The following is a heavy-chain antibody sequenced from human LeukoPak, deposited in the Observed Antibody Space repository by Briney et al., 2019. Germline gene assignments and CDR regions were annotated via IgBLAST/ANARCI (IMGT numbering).Heavy chain of an antibody. CDR1: GFTFSNAW. D-gene: IGHD6-13*01. CDR2: IKSKTDGGTT. CDR3: TTYSSSWWSDY. Sequence: GGSLRLSCAPSGFTFSNAWMSWVRQAPGKGLEWVGRIKSKTDGGTTDYAAPVKGRFTISRDDSKNTLYLQMNSLKTEDTAVYYCTTYSSSWWSDYWGQGTLVTVSS. J-gene: IGHJ4*02. V-gene: IGHV3-15*01.